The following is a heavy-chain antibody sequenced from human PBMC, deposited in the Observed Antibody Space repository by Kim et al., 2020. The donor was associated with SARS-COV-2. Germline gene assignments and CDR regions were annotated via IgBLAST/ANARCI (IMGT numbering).Heavy chain of an antibody. D-gene: IGHD3-22*01. CDR2: IYHSGST. Sequence: SETLSLTCTVSGGSISSGGYYWSWIRQHPGKGLEWIGYIYHSGSTYYNPSLKSRVTISVDTSKNQFSLKLSSVTAADTAVYYCARLRITMIVVVDAFDIWGQGTMVTVSS. CDR3: ARLRITMIVVVDAFDI. CDR1: GGSISSGGYY. J-gene: IGHJ3*02. V-gene: IGHV4-31*03.